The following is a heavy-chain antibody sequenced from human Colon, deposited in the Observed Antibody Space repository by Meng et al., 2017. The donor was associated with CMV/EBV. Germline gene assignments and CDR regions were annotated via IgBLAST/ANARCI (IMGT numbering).Heavy chain of an antibody. CDR2: IKQDGSGK. J-gene: IGHJ4*02. Sequence: GGSLRLSCAVSGFTFSSYWMSWVRQAPGKGLEWVANIKQDGSGKYYVDSVKGRFTISRDNAKNSLYLQMNSLKTEDTAMYYCVREFCSDGLCWTDYWGQGTMVTVSS. CDR1: GFTFSSYW. V-gene: IGHV3-7*01. D-gene: IGHD2-8*01. CDR3: VREFCSDGLCWTDY.